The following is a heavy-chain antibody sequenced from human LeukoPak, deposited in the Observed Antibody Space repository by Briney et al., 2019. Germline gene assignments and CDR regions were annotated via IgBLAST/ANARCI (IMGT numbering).Heavy chain of an antibody. Sequence: GGSLRPSCAASGFTFSSYSMNWVRQAPGKGLEWVSSISSSSNYIYYADSVKGRFTISRDNAKNSLYLQMNSLRAEDTAVYYCARHPERDYDYWGQGTLVTVSS. D-gene: IGHD4-11*01. V-gene: IGHV3-21*01. CDR3: ARHPERDYDY. J-gene: IGHJ4*02. CDR1: GFTFSSYS. CDR2: ISSSSNYI.